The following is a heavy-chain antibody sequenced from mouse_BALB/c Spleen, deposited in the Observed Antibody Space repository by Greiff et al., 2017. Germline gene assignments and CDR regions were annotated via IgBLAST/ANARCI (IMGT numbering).Heavy chain of an antibody. D-gene: IGHD2-1*01. Sequence: EVQLVESGGGLVKPGGSLKLSCAASGFTFSDYYMYWVRQTPEKRLEWVATISDGGSYTYYPDSVKGRFTISRDNAKNNLYLQMSSLKSEDTAMYYCARDETYGNATDYWGQGTSVTVSS. CDR2: ISDGGSYT. CDR1: GFTFSDYY. J-gene: IGHJ4*01. V-gene: IGHV5-4*02. CDR3: ARDETYGNATDY.